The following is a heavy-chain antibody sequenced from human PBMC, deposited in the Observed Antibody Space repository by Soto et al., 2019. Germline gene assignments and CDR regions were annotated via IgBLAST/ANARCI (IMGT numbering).Heavy chain of an antibody. V-gene: IGHV3-66*01. Sequence: EVQLVESGGGLVQPGGSLRLSCAASGFTVSGHYMNWVRQAPGKGLEWVSVIYSGGTTYYANSVTGRFTISRDNFRNTXYLRINSLRVEDKAVYYCVRARAASDSRTSGALSLWGQGTLVSVSS. CDR2: IYSGGTT. CDR3: VRARAASDSRTSGALSL. D-gene: IGHD3-10*01. CDR1: GFTVSGHY. J-gene: IGHJ4*02.